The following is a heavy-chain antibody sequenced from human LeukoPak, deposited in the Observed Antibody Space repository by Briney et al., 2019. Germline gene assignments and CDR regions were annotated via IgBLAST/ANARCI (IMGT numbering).Heavy chain of an antibody. V-gene: IGHV3-30*03. CDR1: GFTFSSYG. D-gene: IGHD4-17*01. Sequence: GGSLRLSCAASGFTFSSYGMHWVRQAPGKGLEWVAVISYDGSNKYYADSVKGRFTISRDNSKNTLYLQMNSLRAEDTAVYYCARSDDYGDSPDYWGQGTLVTVSS. CDR3: ARSDDYGDSPDY. J-gene: IGHJ4*02. CDR2: ISYDGSNK.